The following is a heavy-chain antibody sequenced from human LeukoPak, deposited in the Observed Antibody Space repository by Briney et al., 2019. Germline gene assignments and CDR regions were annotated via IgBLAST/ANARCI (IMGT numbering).Heavy chain of an antibody. CDR2: IIGGVRDT. D-gene: IGHD2-15*01. CDR3: AKSLKSVVVFSPLDL. V-gene: IGHV3-23*01. CDR1: GLTFNFYA. Sequence: GGSLRLSCIASGLTFNFYAMPWARDAPGKALEWVSSIIGGVRDTYPEDSVKGRFTISRDNSNNTLYLHMSILRLGDSAIYFCAKSLKSVVVFSPLDLWGQGALVTASS. J-gene: IGHJ4*02.